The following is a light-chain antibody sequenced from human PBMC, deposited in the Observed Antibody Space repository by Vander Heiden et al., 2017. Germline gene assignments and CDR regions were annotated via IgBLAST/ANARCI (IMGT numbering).Light chain of an antibody. J-gene: IGLJ2*01. Sequence: QSALTQPASVSGSPGQSITISCTGTSSDVGGYNYVSWYQQHPGKAPKLMMYEVSNRPSGVSNRFSGSKSGKTDSLTIYGLQAEDEADYYCSSSKSRSTQWVFGGGTKLTVL. V-gene: IGLV2-14*01. CDR3: SSSKSRSTQWV. CDR1: SSDVGGYNY. CDR2: EVS.